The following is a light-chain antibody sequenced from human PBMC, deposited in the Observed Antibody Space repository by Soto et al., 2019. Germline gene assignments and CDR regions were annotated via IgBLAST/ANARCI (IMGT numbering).Light chain of an antibody. CDR1: QSISSW. CDR2: DAS. V-gene: IGKV1-5*01. Sequence: DIQMTQSPSTLSASVGDRVTITCRASQSISSWLAWYQQKPGKAPKLLFYDASSLESGVPSRISGSGSGTEFTLTISSLQPDDFATYYCQQYTSYPWTFGQGTKVDI. J-gene: IGKJ1*01. CDR3: QQYTSYPWT.